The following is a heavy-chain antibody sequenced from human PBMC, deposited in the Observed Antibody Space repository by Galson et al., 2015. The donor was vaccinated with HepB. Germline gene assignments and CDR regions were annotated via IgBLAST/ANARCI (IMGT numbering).Heavy chain of an antibody. D-gene: IGHD3-22*01. Sequence: SLRLSCAASGFTFTGYAMNWVRQAPGRGLEWIASISSGSMYIYYADSMKGRFTISRDNARNSLSPQLNSLRVEDTAVYYCTRGFHYYNNRLNDYWGRGTLVTVSS. J-gene: IGHJ4*02. CDR3: TRGFHYYNNRLNDY. V-gene: IGHV3-21*01. CDR1: GFTFTGYA. CDR2: ISSGSMYI.